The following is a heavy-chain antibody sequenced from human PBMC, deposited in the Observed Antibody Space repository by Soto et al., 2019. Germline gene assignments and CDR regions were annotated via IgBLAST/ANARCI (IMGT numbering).Heavy chain of an antibody. CDR3: ARTQLRAGIDY. CDR1: GGSISSGGYY. CDR2: IYYSGST. J-gene: IGHJ4*02. Sequence: QVQLQESGPGLVKPSQTLSLTCTVSGGSISSGGYYWSWIRQHPGKGLEWIGYIYYSGSTYYNPSLKRXXTXSXVTAKNQFALKLSSVTAADTAVYSCARTQLRAGIDYWGQGTLVTVSS. V-gene: IGHV4-31*03. D-gene: IGHD1-7*01.